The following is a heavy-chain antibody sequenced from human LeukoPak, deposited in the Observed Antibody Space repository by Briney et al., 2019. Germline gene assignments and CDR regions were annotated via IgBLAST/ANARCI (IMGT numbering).Heavy chain of an antibody. CDR2: IIPIFGTA. D-gene: IGHD2-2*01. V-gene: IGHV1-69*13. J-gene: IGHJ6*02. CDR1: GGTFSSYA. Sequence: GASVKVSCKASGGTFSSYAISWVRQVPGQGLEWMGGIIPIFGTANYAQKFQGRVTITADESTSTAYMELSSLRSEDTAVYYCARLPYCSSTSCYRPPEGMDVWGQGTTVTVSS. CDR3: ARLPYCSSTSCYRPPEGMDV.